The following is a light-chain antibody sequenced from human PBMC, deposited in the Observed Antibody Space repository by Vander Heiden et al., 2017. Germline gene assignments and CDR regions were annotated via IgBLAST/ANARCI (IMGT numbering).Light chain of an antibody. CDR3: QQCSNWPLT. CDR2: DAS. J-gene: IGKJ3*01. Sequence: PSPPSLSPGERATLSCRASQSVNNYLAWFQHKPGQTPRLLIYDASTRATGVPARFSGSGSGTDFTLTISSLEPEDFAVYYCQQCSNWPLTFGPGTKVDIK. CDR1: QSVNNY. V-gene: IGKV3-11*01.